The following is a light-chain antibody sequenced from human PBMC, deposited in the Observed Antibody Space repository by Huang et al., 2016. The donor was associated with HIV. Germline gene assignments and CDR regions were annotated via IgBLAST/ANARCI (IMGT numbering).Light chain of an antibody. V-gene: IGKV1-33*01. J-gene: IGKJ5*01. CDR3: QQYDNVPTT. CDR1: QDITNY. Sequence: DIQMTQSPSSLSASVGDRVTITCQATQDITNYLNWYQQKPGKAPKLLIYDASNLKTGVPSRFSGTGSGTDFTFTISSLQPEDFATYYCQQYDNVPTTFGQGTRLEIK. CDR2: DAS.